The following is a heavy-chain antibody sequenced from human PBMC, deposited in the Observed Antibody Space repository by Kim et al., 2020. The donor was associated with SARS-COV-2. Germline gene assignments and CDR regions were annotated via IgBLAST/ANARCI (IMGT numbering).Heavy chain of an antibody. V-gene: IGHV3-53*01. D-gene: IGHD4-17*01. J-gene: IGHJ4*02. CDR3: AREPTTVTTTGFDY. CDR2: IYSGGST. CDR1: GFTVSSNY. Sequence: GGSLRLSCAASGFTVSSNYMSWVRQAPGKGLEWVSVIYSGGSTYYADSVKGRFTISRDNSKNTLYLQMNSLRAEDTAVYYCAREPTTVTTTGFDYWGQGTLVPVSS.